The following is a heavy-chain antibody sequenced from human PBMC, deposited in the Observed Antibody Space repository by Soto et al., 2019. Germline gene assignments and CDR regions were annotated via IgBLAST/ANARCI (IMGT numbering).Heavy chain of an antibody. D-gene: IGHD2-15*01. Sequence: QVQLVQSGAEVKKPGSSVKVSCKATGGTFSNFGINWVRQAPGLRLEWMGGIIPMYGTPNYAQRFQGRVTIPADEFTSTAYMDLTSLTSDDTAVYYCARASIRNCEGVSCYRSHWFGPWGQGTPVTVSS. J-gene: IGHJ5*01. CDR2: IIPMYGTP. CDR1: GGTFSNFG. CDR3: ARASIRNCEGVSCYRSHWFGP. V-gene: IGHV1-69*12.